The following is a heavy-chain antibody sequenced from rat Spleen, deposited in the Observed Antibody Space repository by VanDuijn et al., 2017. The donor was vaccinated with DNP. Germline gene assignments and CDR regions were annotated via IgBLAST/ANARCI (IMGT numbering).Heavy chain of an antibody. Sequence: EVQLVESGGGLVQPGRSLKLSCAASGFTFSDYNMAWVRQAPTKGLEWVAAISYDGGRTYYRDSVKDRFTISRDYAKSSLYLQMDSLRSEDTATYYCATQRYYDGTYYYGFDYWGQGVMVTVSS. V-gene: IGHV5-20*01. CDR3: ATQRYYDGTYYYGFDY. CDR1: GFTFSDYN. CDR2: ISYDGGRT. J-gene: IGHJ2*01. D-gene: IGHD1-12*02.